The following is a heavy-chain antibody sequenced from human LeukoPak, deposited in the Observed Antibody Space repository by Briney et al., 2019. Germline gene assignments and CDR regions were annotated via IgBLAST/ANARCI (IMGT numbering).Heavy chain of an antibody. CDR3: ARDPRDGYTYYFDY. CDR2: IWYDGSNK. D-gene: IGHD5-24*01. V-gene: IGHV3-33*01. J-gene: IGHJ4*02. Sequence: GRSLRLSCVASGFTFSSYGMHWVRQAPGKGLEWVAVIWYDGSNKYYADSVKGRFTISRDNSKNTLYLQMNSLRAEDTAVYYCARDPRDGYTYYFDYWGQGTLVTVSS. CDR1: GFTFSSYG.